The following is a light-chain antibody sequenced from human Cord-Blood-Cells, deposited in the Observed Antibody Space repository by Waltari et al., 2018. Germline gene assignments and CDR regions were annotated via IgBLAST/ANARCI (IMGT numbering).Light chain of an antibody. CDR1: SSDVGSYNL. CDR3: CSYAGSSTWV. V-gene: IGLV2-23*02. J-gene: IGLJ3*02. Sequence: QSALTQPASVSGSPGQSITISCTGTSSDVGSYNLVSWYQQHQGHAPKLMIYEVSQRASGVSNLFAGSKSGNTASRTISGLQAEDEADYYGCSYAGSSTWVFGGGTKLTVL. CDR2: EVS.